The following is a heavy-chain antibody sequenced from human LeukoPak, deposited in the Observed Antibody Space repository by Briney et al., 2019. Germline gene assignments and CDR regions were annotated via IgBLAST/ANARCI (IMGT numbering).Heavy chain of an antibody. Sequence: ASVKVSCKVSGYTLTELSMHWVRQAPGKGLEWMGGFDPEDGETIYAQKFQGRVTMTEDTSTDTAYMELSSLRSEDTAVYYCARLGKQGRFLEWLTAHYYYGMDVWGQGTTVTVSS. D-gene: IGHD3-3*01. CDR3: ARLGKQGRFLEWLTAHYYYGMDV. CDR2: FDPEDGET. V-gene: IGHV1-24*01. CDR1: GYTLTELS. J-gene: IGHJ6*02.